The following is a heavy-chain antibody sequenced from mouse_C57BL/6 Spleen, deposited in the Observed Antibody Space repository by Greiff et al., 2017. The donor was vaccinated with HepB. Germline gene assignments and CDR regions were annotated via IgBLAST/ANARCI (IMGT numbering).Heavy chain of an antibody. D-gene: IGHD2-3*01. Sequence: QVQLQQSGAELVRPGSSVKLSCKASGYTFTSYWMHWVKQRPIQGLEWIGNIDPSDSETHYNQKFKDKATLTVDKSSSTAYMQLSSLTSEDSAVYYCARGEGYYPYYAMDYWGQGTSVTVSS. CDR1: GYTFTSYW. CDR3: ARGEGYYPYYAMDY. CDR2: IDPSDSET. J-gene: IGHJ4*01. V-gene: IGHV1-52*01.